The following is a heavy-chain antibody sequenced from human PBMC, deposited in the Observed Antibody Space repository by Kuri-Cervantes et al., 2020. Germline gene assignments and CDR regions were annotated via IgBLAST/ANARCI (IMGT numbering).Heavy chain of an antibody. J-gene: IGHJ4*02. CDR3: AKDSDDSSGYIFDY. CDR2: IKQAGSEK. D-gene: IGHD3-22*01. Sequence: GESLKISCAASGFTFSSYWMSWVRQAPGKGLEWVANIKQAGSEKYYVDSVKGRFTISRDNAKNSLYLQMNSLRAEDTAVYYCAKDSDDSSGYIFDYWGQGTLVTVSS. CDR1: GFTFSSYW. V-gene: IGHV3-7*01.